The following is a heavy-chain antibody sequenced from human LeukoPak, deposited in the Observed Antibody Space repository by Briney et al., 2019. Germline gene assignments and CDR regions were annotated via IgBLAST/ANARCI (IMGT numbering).Heavy chain of an antibody. J-gene: IGHJ6*02. CDR1: GGTFSSYA. Sequence: GASVKVSCKASGGTFSSYAISWVRQAPGQGLEWMGRIIPIFGIANYAQKFQGRVTITADKSTSTAYMELSSLRSEDTAVYYCARVPPARNDYSNYVDYYGMDVWGQGTTVTASS. CDR3: ARVPPARNDYSNYVDYYGMDV. D-gene: IGHD4-11*01. V-gene: IGHV1-69*04. CDR2: IIPIFGIA.